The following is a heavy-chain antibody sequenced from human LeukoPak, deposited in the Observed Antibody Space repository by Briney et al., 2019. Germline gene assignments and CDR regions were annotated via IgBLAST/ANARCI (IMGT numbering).Heavy chain of an antibody. CDR3: ARRGHGYGSPFDY. V-gene: IGHV3-66*04. CDR2: IYSGGNT. Sequence: GGSLRLSCAASGFTVSSNYMNWIRQAPGKGLEWVSMIYSGGNTFYTDSMKGRFIISRDNSKNTLDLQMNSLRAEDTAVYYCARRGHGYGSPFDYWGQGTLVTVSS. CDR1: GFTVSSNY. D-gene: IGHD5-18*01. J-gene: IGHJ4*02.